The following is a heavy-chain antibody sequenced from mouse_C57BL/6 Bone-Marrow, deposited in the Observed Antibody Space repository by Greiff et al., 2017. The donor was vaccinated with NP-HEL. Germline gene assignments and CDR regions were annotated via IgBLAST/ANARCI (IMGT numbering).Heavy chain of an antibody. Sequence: EVMLVESEGGLVQPGSSMKLSCTASGFTFSDYYMAWVRQVPEKGLEWVANITYDGSSTYYLDSLKSRFIISRDNAKNILYLQMSSLKSEDTATYYCARFYYYGSSWYFDVWGTGTTVTVSS. CDR2: ITYDGSST. CDR1: GFTFSDYY. CDR3: ARFYYYGSSWYFDV. J-gene: IGHJ1*03. V-gene: IGHV5-16*01. D-gene: IGHD1-1*01.